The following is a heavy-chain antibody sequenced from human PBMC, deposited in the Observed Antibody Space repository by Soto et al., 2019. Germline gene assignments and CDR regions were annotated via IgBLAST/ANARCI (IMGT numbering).Heavy chain of an antibody. J-gene: IGHJ6*02. D-gene: IGHD3-3*01. Sequence: SETLSLTCAVYGGSFSGYSWTWLRQPPGKGLEWIGEINHSGTTDYNPALKSRVTMSADTSKNQFSLRMTSVTAADTAVYYCARAGFDSWNHIYYGLDVWGQGTTVTVSS. CDR3: ARAGFDSWNHIYYGLDV. V-gene: IGHV4-34*01. CDR2: INHSGTT. CDR1: GGSFSGYS.